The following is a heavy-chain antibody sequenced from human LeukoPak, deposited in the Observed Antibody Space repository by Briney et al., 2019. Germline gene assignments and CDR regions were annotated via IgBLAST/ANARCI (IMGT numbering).Heavy chain of an antibody. Sequence: SQTLSLTCTVSGGSISSSSYYWGWIRQPPGKGLEWIGSIYYSGSTYYNPSLKSRVTISVDTSKNQFSLKLSSVTAADTAVYYCARILEQSESSWFDPWGQGTLVTVSS. CDR1: GGSISSSSYY. D-gene: IGHD1-26*01. CDR3: ARILEQSESSWFDP. J-gene: IGHJ5*02. CDR2: IYYSGST. V-gene: IGHV4-39*01.